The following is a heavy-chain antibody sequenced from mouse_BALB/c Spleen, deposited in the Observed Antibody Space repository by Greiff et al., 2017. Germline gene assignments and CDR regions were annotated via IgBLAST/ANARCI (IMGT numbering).Heavy chain of an antibody. CDR3: ARYGKTAMDY. V-gene: IGHV1S130*01. D-gene: IGHD2-1*01. J-gene: IGHJ4*01. CDR1: GYTFTSSW. CDR2: IHPNSGNT. Sequence: QVQLQQSGSVLVRPGASVKLSCKASGYTFTSSWMHWAKQRPGQGLEWIGEIHPNSGNTNYNEKFKGKATLTVDTSSSTAYVDLSSLTSEDSAVYYCARYGKTAMDYWGQGTSVTVSS.